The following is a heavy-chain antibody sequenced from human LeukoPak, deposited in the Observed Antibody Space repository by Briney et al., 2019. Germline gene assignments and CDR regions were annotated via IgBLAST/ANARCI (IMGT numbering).Heavy chain of an antibody. J-gene: IGHJ4*02. D-gene: IGHD3-3*01. CDR3: AKTRGISISGVVPLCDY. CDR1: GFTFSTSG. CDR2: ISGSGGTP. Sequence: GGSLRLPCAASGFTFSTSGMTWVRQAPGKGLDWVSIISGSGGTPYYTDSVKGRFTISRDNSKNTLYLQMNSLRAEDTAVYYCAKTRGISISGVVPLCDYWGQRTLVTVSS. V-gene: IGHV3-23*01.